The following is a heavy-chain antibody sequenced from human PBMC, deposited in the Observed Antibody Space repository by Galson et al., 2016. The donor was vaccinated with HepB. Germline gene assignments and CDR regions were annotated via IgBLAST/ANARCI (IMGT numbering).Heavy chain of an antibody. CDR2: TSSGSSSI. Sequence: SLRLSCAASGFGFRSYVMNWVRQAPGKGLEWHSPTSSGSSSIYYADSLKGRFTISRDNAKNSLHLQMNSLRAEDTAVYYCARNRLGWSLLEAIDSWGQGTLVTVSS. D-gene: IGHD2-15*01. J-gene: IGHJ4*02. CDR1: GFGFRSYV. CDR3: ARNRLGWSLLEAIDS. V-gene: IGHV3-21*01.